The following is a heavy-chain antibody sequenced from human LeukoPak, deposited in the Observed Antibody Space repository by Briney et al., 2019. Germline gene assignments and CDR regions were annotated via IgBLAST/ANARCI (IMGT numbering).Heavy chain of an antibody. CDR3: AIHTNVDISSFMDV. V-gene: IGHV4-4*09. CDR1: GDSFSAYC. CDR2: IYSSGNT. D-gene: IGHD2-8*01. J-gene: IGHJ6*03. Sequence: TSETLSLTCTVSGDSFSAYCRSWIRQPPGRGLEWIGYIYSSGNTNYNPSLKSRVTISVGTSQTQHSLKLTSVTAADTAVYYCAIHTNVDISSFMDVWGKGTTVTVSS.